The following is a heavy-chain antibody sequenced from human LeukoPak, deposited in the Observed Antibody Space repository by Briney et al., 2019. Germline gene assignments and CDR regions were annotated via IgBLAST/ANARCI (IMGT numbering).Heavy chain of an antibody. V-gene: IGHV2-70*04. CDR2: IDWDDDK. CDR3: ARISPENYSGSYPFDY. Sequence: SGPTLVNPTQTLTLTCTFSGFSLSTSGMRVNWIRQPPGKALEWLARIDWDDDKFYSTSLKTRLTISMDTSKNQVVLTMTNMDPVDTATYYCARISPENYSGSYPFDYWGQGTLVTVSS. D-gene: IGHD1-26*01. CDR1: GFSLSTSGMR. J-gene: IGHJ4*02.